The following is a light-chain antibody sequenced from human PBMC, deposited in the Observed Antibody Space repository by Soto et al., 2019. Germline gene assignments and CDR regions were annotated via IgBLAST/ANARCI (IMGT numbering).Light chain of an antibody. J-gene: IGKJ4*01. Sequence: EIVLTQPPATLSLSPGERATLSFRPRQRVSSYLAWYQQKPGQAPRLLIYDASNRATGIPARFSGSGSGTDFTLTISSLEPEDFAVYYCQQRSNWPRFTFGGGTKVDI. CDR3: QQRSNWPRFT. V-gene: IGKV3-11*01. CDR1: QRVSSY. CDR2: DAS.